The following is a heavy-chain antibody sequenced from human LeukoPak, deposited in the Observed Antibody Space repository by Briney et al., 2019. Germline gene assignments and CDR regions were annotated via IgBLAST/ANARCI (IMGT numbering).Heavy chain of an antibody. CDR2: IYYSGST. CDR1: GGSIRSYY. J-gene: IGHJ4*02. CDR3: ARDRYGNYVADY. D-gene: IGHD4-11*01. V-gene: IGHV4-59*01. Sequence: PSETLSLTCTVSGGSIRSYYWSWIRQPPGKGLEWIGYIYYSGSTNYNPSLKSRVTISVDTSKNQFSLKLSSVTAADTAVYYCARDRYGNYVADYWGQGTLVTVSS.